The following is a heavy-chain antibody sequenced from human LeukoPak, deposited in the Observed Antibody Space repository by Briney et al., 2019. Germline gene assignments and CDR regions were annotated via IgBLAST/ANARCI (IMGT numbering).Heavy chain of an antibody. D-gene: IGHD3-22*01. V-gene: IGHV4-34*01. Sequence: SETLSLTCAVYGGSFSGYYWSWIRQPPGKGLEWIGEINHSGSTNYNPSLKSRVTISVDTSKNQFSLKLSSVIAADTAMYYCARSKDGSGFAAYWGQGTQVTVSS. CDR3: ARSKDGSGFAAY. CDR2: INHSGST. J-gene: IGHJ4*02. CDR1: GGSFSGYY.